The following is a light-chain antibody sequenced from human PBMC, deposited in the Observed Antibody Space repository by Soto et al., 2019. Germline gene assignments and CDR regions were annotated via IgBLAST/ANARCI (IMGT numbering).Light chain of an antibody. CDR3: KQRSNWPIT. J-gene: IGKJ5*01. CDR2: DTS. CDR1: QSVSNF. Sequence: IVLTQSPATLSLSPGKRATLSCSDSQSVSNFLAWYRQKPGQAPSLLIYDTSNRATGIPARFSGSGSGTDFTLTINNLETEAFAVYYCKQRSNWPITFGQGTRLEIK. V-gene: IGKV3-11*01.